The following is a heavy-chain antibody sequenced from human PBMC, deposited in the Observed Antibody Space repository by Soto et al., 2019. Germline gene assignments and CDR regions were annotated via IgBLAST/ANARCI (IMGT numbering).Heavy chain of an antibody. CDR3: AYKGNCSGGSCYYYFDY. CDR2: IIPIFGTA. D-gene: IGHD2-15*01. Sequence: SVKVSCKTSGYTFTTYGINWVRQAPGQGLEWMGGIIPIFGTANYAQKFQGRVTITADESTSTAYMELSSLRSQDTAVYYCAYKGNCSGGSCYYYFDYWGQGTLVTVSS. J-gene: IGHJ4*02. V-gene: IGHV1-69*13. CDR1: GYTFTTYG.